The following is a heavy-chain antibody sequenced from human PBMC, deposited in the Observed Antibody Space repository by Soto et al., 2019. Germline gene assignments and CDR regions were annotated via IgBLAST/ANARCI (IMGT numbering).Heavy chain of an antibody. J-gene: IGHJ4*02. CDR2: ISYDGSNK. CDR1: GFTFSSYG. CDR3: AKDLKVPAAGYFDY. V-gene: IGHV3-30*18. D-gene: IGHD2-2*01. Sequence: GGSLRLSCAASGFTFSSYGMHWVRQAPGKGLEWVAVISYDGSNKYYADSVKGRFTISRDNSKNTLYLQMNSLRAEDTAVYYCAKDLKVPAAGYFDYWGQGTLVTVSS.